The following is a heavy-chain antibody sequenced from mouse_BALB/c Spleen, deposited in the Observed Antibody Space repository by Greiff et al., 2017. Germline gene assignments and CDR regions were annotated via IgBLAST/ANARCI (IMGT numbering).Heavy chain of an antibody. CDR3: TRKDLYYFDY. CDR1: GYTFTSYW. Sequence: QVHVKQPGAELVRPGASVKLSCKASGYTFTSYWINWVKQRPGQGLEWIGNIYPSDSYTNYNQKFKDKATLTVDKSSSTAYMQLSSPTSEDSAVYYCTRKDLYYFDYWGQGTTLTVSS. V-gene: IGHV1-69*02. J-gene: IGHJ2*01. CDR2: IYPSDSYT.